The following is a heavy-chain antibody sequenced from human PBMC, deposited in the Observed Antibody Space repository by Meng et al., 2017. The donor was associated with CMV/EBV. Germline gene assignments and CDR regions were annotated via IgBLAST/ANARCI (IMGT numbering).Heavy chain of an antibody. D-gene: IGHD6-13*01. Sequence: GGSVSSGDYYWIWLRQPPGKGLEWIGYIYYSGSTYYNPSLKSRVTISVDTSKNQFSLKLSSVTAADTAVYYCARRSVRGLIAALDYWGQGTLVTVSS. J-gene: IGHJ4*02. V-gene: IGHV4-30-4*08. CDR3: ARRSVRGLIAALDY. CDR2: IYYSGST. CDR1: GGSVSSGDYY.